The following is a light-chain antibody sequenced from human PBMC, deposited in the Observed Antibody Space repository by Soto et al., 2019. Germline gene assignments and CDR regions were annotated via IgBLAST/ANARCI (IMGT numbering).Light chain of an antibody. CDR1: QSISSW. CDR3: QHYETYPA. Sequence: VTIACRASQSISSWLAWYQQKPGIAPKLLISDASSLESGVPSRFSGSGSGTEFTLTISSLQPDDFATYYCQHYETYPAFGQGTKVDIK. J-gene: IGKJ1*01. V-gene: IGKV1-5*01. CDR2: DAS.